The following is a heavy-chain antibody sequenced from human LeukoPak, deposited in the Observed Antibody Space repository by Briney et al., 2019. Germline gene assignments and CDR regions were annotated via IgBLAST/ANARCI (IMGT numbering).Heavy chain of an antibody. Sequence: PSETLSLTCTVSGYSISSGYYWGWIRQPPGKGLEWIGSIYHSGSTYYNPSLKSRVTISVDTSKNQFSLKLSSVTAADTAVYYCAREESWEHLFDYWGQGTLVTVSS. CDR3: AREESWEHLFDY. D-gene: IGHD1-26*01. CDR2: IYHSGST. V-gene: IGHV4-38-2*02. J-gene: IGHJ4*02. CDR1: GYSISSGYY.